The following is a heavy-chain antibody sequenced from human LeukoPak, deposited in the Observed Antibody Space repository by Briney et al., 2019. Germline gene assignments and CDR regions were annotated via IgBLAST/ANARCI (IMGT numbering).Heavy chain of an antibody. Sequence: GGSLRLSCAASGFTFSTYAMSWVRQAPGKGLEWVSGISGSGGSTYYADSVKGRFTISRDNSKNTVYVQMNSLRAEDTAVYYCAKDPTTYYDTSGYGRYNWFDPSGQGTLVTVSS. J-gene: IGHJ5*02. CDR3: AKDPTTYYDTSGYGRYNWFDP. V-gene: IGHV3-23*01. CDR2: ISGSGGST. D-gene: IGHD3-22*01. CDR1: GFTFSTYA.